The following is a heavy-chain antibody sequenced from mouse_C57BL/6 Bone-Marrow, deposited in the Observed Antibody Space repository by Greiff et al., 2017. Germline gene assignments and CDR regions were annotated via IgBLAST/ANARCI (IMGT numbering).Heavy chain of an antibody. V-gene: IGHV1-63*01. CDR3: ARRGSSSPFDY. CDR2: IYPGGGYT. J-gene: IGHJ2*01. D-gene: IGHD1-1*01. CDR1: GYTFTNYW. Sequence: VQLQQSGAELVRPGTSVKMSCKASGYTFTNYWIGWAKQRPGHGLEWIGDIYPGGGYTNYNEKFKGKDTLTADKSSRTAYMQFSSLTSEDSAIYYCARRGSSSPFDYWGQGTTLTVSS.